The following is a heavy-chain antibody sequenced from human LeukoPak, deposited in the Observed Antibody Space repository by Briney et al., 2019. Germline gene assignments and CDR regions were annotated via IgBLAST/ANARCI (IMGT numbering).Heavy chain of an antibody. V-gene: IGHV4-39*07. CDR2: IYYSGST. D-gene: IGHD3-3*01. CDR3: ASFWSGSHDAFDI. CDR1: GGSISSSSYY. J-gene: IGHJ3*02. Sequence: KPSETLSLTCTVSGGSISSSSYYRGWIRQPPGKGLEWIGSIYYSGSTYYNPSLKSRVTISVDTSKNQFSLKPSSVTAADTAVYYCASFWSGSHDAFDIWGQGTMVTVSS.